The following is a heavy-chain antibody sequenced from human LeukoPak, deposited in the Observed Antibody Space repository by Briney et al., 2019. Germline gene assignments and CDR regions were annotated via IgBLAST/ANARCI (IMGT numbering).Heavy chain of an antibody. CDR2: IIPILGIA. V-gene: IGHV1-69*04. CDR1: GGTFSSYA. Sequence: ASVKVSCKASGGTFSSYAISWVRQAPGQGLEWMGRIIPILGIANYAQKFQGRVTITADKSTSTAYMELSSLRSGDTAVYYCARDAFKRSSDSNYYYGMDVWGQGTTVTVSS. J-gene: IGHJ6*02. D-gene: IGHD3-10*01. CDR3: ARDAFKRSSDSNYYYGMDV.